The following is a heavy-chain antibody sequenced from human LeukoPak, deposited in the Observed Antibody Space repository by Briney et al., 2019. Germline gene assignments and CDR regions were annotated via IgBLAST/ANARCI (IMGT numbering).Heavy chain of an antibody. CDR2: ITSPVGHI. J-gene: IGHJ4*02. V-gene: IGHV3-21*01. Sequence: KPGGSLRLSCAASGFTFSTYGMNWVRQAPGKGLEWVASITSPVGHIYYADSLKGRITISRDNAKSSLYLQMNSLRAEDTAVYYCATDGQSSGWYGFDYWGQGTLVTVSS. D-gene: IGHD6-19*01. CDR3: ATDGQSSGWYGFDY. CDR1: GFTFSTYG.